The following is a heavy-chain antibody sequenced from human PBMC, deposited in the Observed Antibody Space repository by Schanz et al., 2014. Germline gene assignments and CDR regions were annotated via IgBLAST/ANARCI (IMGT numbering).Heavy chain of an antibody. CDR3: AKGRFGELSAFDI. CDR2: IGVDGTTT. V-gene: IGHV3-23*01. J-gene: IGHJ3*02. D-gene: IGHD3-10*01. Sequence: EVQLLESGGGLVQPGGSLRLSCLASGFAFSSYGMNWLRQAPGKGLEWVSVIGVDGTTTYYADSVKGRFTISRDNSKNTVYLQMNSLRPGDTAVYYCAKGRFGELSAFDIWGQGTMVTVSS. CDR1: GFAFSSYG.